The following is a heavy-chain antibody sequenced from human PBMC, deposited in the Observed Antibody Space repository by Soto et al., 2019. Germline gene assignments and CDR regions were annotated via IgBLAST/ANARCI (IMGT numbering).Heavy chain of an antibody. CDR2: SYHSGST. Sequence: QVQLQESGPGLVKPSGTLSLTCAVSGGSISSSNWWSWVHQPPGTGLEWIGESYHSGSTNYNPSLKSRVTISVDKSKNQFSLKLSSVTAADTAVYYCARDGIAVAGTGYAFDIWGQGTMVTVSS. CDR1: GGSISSSNW. D-gene: IGHD6-19*01. J-gene: IGHJ3*02. V-gene: IGHV4-4*02. CDR3: ARDGIAVAGTGYAFDI.